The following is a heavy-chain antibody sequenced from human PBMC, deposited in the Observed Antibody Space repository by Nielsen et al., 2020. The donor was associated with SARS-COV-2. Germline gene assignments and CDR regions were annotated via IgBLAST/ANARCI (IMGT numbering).Heavy chain of an antibody. CDR2: INPGNGNT. D-gene: IGHD3-22*01. CDR3: ARLLDSRVYPTLDY. V-gene: IGHV1-3*01. CDR1: GNAFTSHP. Sequence: ASVKVSCKTSGNAFTSHPIHWVRQAPGQSPDCMGWINPGNGNTKYSEKFQGRVAITRDTSASTIYMDLSSLRSDDTAVYYCARLLDSRVYPTLDYWGQGTLVTVSS. J-gene: IGHJ4*02.